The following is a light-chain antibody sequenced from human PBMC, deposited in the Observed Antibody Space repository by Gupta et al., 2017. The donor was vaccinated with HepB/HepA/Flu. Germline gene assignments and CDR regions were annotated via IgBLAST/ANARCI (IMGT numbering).Light chain of an antibody. CDR3: QRRSNWPPWYT. CDR2: DAS. CDR1: QSVSSY. Sequence: EIVLTNSPATLSLSPVESATFSCRASQSVSSYLAWDQQKPGQAPRLLIYDASNRATGIPARFSGSGSGTDLALTISSLETEDFAVYDCQRRSNWPPWYTFGQGTKLEIK. V-gene: IGKV3-11*01. J-gene: IGKJ2*01.